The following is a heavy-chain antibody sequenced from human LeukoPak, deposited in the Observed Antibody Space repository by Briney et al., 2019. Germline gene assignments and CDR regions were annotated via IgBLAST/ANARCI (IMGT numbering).Heavy chain of an antibody. V-gene: IGHV4-34*01. D-gene: IGHD1-26*01. J-gene: IGHJ1*01. Sequence: SETLSLTCAVYGGSFSGYYWSWIRQPPGKGLEWIGEINHSGSTNYNPSLKSRVTISVDTSKNQFSLKLSSVTAADTAVYYCARMGATASFFQHWGQGTLVTVPS. CDR1: GGSFSGYY. CDR3: ARMGATASFFQH. CDR2: INHSGST.